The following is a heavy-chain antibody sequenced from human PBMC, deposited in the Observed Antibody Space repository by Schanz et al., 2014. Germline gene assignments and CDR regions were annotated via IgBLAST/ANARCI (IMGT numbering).Heavy chain of an antibody. V-gene: IGHV3-53*01. J-gene: IGHJ3*01. CDR2: MYINSGST. CDR3: ARDGGRDGYNLAFDV. D-gene: IGHD5-12*01. CDR1: GFTVNTNS. Sequence: EVQLVESGGGLIQPGGSLRLSCAVSGFTVNTNSMSWVRQAPGKGLEWISSMYINSGSTQYADSVKGRFIISRDSSKNTLFLQMNSLRAEDTAVYFCARDGGRDGYNLAFDVWGQGTLVTVSS.